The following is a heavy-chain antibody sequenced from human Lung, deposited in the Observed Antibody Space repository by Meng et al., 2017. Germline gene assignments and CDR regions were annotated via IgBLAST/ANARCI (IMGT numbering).Heavy chain of an antibody. D-gene: IGHD4-11*01. CDR1: GGSFSDYY. CDR2: INHSGST. J-gene: IGHJ4*02. V-gene: IGHV4-34*01. Sequence: QLHVQQWGAGLLKPSETLSLTWVVSGGSFSDYYWSWIRQPPGKGLEWIGEINHSGSTNYNPSLESRATISVDTSQNNLSLKLSSVTAADSAVYYCARGPTTMAHDFDYWGQGTLVTVSS. CDR3: ARGPTTMAHDFDY.